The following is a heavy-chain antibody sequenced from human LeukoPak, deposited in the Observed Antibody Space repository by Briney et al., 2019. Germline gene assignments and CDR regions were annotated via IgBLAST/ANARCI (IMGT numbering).Heavy chain of an antibody. CDR3: ARSGSGSYYMDYFDY. V-gene: IGHV4-39*07. CDR1: GGSISSGSYY. D-gene: IGHD3-10*01. Sequence: PSETLSLTCTVSGGSISSGSYYWSWIRQPPGKGLEWIGEINHSGSTNYNPSLKSRVTISVDTSKNQFSLKLSSVTAADTAVYYCARSGSGSYYMDYFDYWGQGTLVTVSS. CDR2: INHSGST. J-gene: IGHJ4*02.